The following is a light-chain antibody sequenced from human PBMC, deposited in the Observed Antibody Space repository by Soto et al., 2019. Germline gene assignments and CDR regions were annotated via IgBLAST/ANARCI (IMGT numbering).Light chain of an antibody. CDR3: QQYGSSPIFT. CDR2: GAS. V-gene: IGKV3-20*01. Sequence: EIVLTQSPGTLSLSPGERATLSCRASQSVSSSYLAWYQQKPGQAPRLLIYGASSRVTGIPDRFSGSGSGTDFTLTISRLEPEDFAVYYCQQYGSSPIFTFCPGTKVDI. CDR1: QSVSSSY. J-gene: IGKJ3*01.